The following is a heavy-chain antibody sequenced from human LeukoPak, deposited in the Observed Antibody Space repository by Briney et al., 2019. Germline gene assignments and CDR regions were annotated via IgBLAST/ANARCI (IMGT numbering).Heavy chain of an antibody. J-gene: IGHJ5*02. CDR2: ISWNSGSI. D-gene: IGHD6-19*01. CDR1: GFTFDDYA. Sequence: GGSLRLSCAASGFTFDDYAMHWVRQAPGKGLEWVSGISWNSGSIGYADSVKGRFTISRDNARKSLYLQMNSLRAEDTAVYYCARDPSSGWYLKGWFDPWGQGTLVTVSS. V-gene: IGHV3-9*01. CDR3: ARDPSSGWYLKGWFDP.